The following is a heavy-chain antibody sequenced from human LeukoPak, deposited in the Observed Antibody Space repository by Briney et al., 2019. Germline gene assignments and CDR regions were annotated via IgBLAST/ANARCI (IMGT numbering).Heavy chain of an antibody. CDR3: ARALETGYSSSWYSLTFDY. J-gene: IGHJ4*02. V-gene: IGHV3-11*06. D-gene: IGHD6-13*01. CDR2: ISSSSSYT. Sequence: GGSLRLSCAASGFTFSDYYMTWIRQAPGKELEWVSYISSSSSYTNYAESVKGRFTISRDNAKDSLYLQMNSLRAEDTAVYYCARALETGYSSSWYSLTFDYWGQGTLVTVSS. CDR1: GFTFSDYY.